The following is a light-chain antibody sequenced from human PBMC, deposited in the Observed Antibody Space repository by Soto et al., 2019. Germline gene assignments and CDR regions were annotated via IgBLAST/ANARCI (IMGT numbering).Light chain of an antibody. V-gene: IGKV3-15*01. J-gene: IGKJ1*01. Sequence: EIVMTQSPATLSVSPGERAILSCRASQSVSSHLAWYQQKPGQAPRLLFYGASTRATGIPARFSGSGSGTAFTLTISTLQSEYFAVYYCHQYSNSPALTFGHPPNVQVK. CDR1: QSVSSH. CDR2: GAS. CDR3: HQYSNSPALT.